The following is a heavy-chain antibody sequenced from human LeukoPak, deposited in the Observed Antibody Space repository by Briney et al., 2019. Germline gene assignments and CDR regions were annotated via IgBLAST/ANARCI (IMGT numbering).Heavy chain of an antibody. CDR3: ARDPNSSGWYGGDY. J-gene: IGHJ4*02. D-gene: IGHD6-13*01. CDR2: ISAYNGNT. Sequence: ASVKVSCKASGYIFTSYGITWVRQAPGQGLEWMGWISAYNGNTNYAQKLQGRVILTTDTSTSTAYMELRSLRSNDTAVYYCARDPNSSGWYGGDYWGQGTLVTVSS. V-gene: IGHV1-18*01. CDR1: GYIFTSYG.